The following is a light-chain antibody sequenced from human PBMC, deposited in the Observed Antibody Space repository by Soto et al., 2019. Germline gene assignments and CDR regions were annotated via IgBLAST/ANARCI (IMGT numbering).Light chain of an antibody. Sequence: EIVLTQSPGTLSLSPGERATLSCRASQSVSSIYLAWYQQEPGQAPRLLIYGASSRATGIPDRFSGSGSGTDFTLTISRLEPEDFAVYYCQQYGSSALTFGGGTKVDIK. J-gene: IGKJ4*01. CDR1: QSVSSIY. CDR3: QQYGSSALT. V-gene: IGKV3-20*01. CDR2: GAS.